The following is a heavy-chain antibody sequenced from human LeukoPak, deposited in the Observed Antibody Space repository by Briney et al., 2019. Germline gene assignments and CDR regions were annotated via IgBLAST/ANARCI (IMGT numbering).Heavy chain of an antibody. Sequence: SETLSLTCTVSGGSISSYYWSWIRQPPGKGLEWIGSIYYSGSTYYNPSLKSRVTISVDTSKNQFSLKLSSVTAADTAVYYCARDGEVAAAGRFDYWGQGTLVTVSS. D-gene: IGHD6-13*01. J-gene: IGHJ4*02. V-gene: IGHV4-59*05. CDR1: GGSISSYY. CDR2: IYYSGST. CDR3: ARDGEVAAAGRFDY.